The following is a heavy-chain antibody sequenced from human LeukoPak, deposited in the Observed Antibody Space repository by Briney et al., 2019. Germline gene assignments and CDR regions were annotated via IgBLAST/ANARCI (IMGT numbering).Heavy chain of an antibody. V-gene: IGHV1-69*13. Sequence: SVKVSCKASGGTFSSYAISWVRQAPGQGLEWMGGIIPIFGTANYAQKFQGRVTITADESTSTAYMELSSLRSKDTAVYYCARDLKYCSSTSCYSSHNDWFDPWGQGTLVTVSS. CDR2: IIPIFGTA. CDR1: GGTFSSYA. D-gene: IGHD2-2*01. J-gene: IGHJ5*02. CDR3: ARDLKYCSSTSCYSSHNDWFDP.